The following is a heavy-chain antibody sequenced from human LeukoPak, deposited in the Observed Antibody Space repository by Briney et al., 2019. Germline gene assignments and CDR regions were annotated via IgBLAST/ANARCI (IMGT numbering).Heavy chain of an antibody. V-gene: IGHV1-18*01. CDR1: GYTFTSYG. D-gene: IGHD3-22*01. CDR2: ISAYNGNT. Sequence: ASVKVSCKASGYTFTSYGISWVRQAPGQGLEWMGWISAYNGNTNYAQKLQGRVTMTTDTSTTTAYMELGSLRSDDTAVYYCARAATYYYDSSGYYKMDEFDYWGQGTLVTVSS. J-gene: IGHJ4*02. CDR3: ARAATYYYDSSGYYKMDEFDY.